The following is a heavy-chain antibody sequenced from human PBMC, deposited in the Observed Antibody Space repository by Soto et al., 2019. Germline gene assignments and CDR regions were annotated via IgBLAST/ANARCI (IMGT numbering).Heavy chain of an antibody. D-gene: IGHD3-3*01. V-gene: IGHV4-4*07. CDR1: GGSISNYY. J-gene: IGHJ4*02. CDR3: ERGGKDLWSGPFDY. Sequence: SETLSLTCSVSGGSISNYYCNWIRQPAGKGLEWIGRIDSSGNTNYNPSLKSRLTMSVDTSKQQFSLKLSSVTAADTALYFCERGGKDLWSGPFDYWGRGALVTVSS. CDR2: IDSSGNT.